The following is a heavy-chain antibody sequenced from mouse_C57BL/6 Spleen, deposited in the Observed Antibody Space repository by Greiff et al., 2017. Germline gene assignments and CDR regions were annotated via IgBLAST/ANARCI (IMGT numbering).Heavy chain of an antibody. V-gene: IGHV1-15*01. J-gene: IGHJ2*01. D-gene: IGHD2-4*01. Sequence: VQLQQSGAELVRPGASVTLSCKASGYTFTDYEMHWVKQTPVHGLEWIGAIDPETGGTAYNQKFKGKAILTADKSSSTAYMELRSLTSEDSAVXYCTRSGLPPGFDYWGQGTTRTVSS. CDR1: GYTFTDYE. CDR3: TRSGLPPGFDY. CDR2: IDPETGGT.